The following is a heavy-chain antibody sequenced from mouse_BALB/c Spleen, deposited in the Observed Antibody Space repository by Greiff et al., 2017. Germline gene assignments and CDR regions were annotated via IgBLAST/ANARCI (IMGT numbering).Heavy chain of an antibody. V-gene: IGHV5-6-3*01. CDR1: GFTFSSYG. CDR2: INSNGGGST. D-gene: IGHD1-1*01. Sequence: EVKLVESGGGLVQPGGSLKLSCAASGFTFSSYGMSWVRQTPDKRLELVATINSNGGGSTYYPDTVKGRFTISRDNAKNTLYLQMSSLKSEDTAMYYCARQDYGSSPFAYWGQGTLVTVSA. J-gene: IGHJ3*01. CDR3: ARQDYGSSPFAY.